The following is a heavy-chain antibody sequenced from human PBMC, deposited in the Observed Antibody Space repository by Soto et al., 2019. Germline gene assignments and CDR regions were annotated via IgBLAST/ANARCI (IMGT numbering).Heavy chain of an antibody. Sequence: QVQLVESGGGVVQPGRSLRLSCAASGFTFSSYAMHWVRQAPGKGLEWVAVISYDGSNKYYADSVKGRFTISRDNSKNTLYLQMNSLRAEVTAVYYCARDILFDSSGYYGGLWGQGTLVTVSS. CDR1: GFTFSSYA. J-gene: IGHJ4*02. CDR3: ARDILFDSSGYYGGL. V-gene: IGHV3-30-3*01. CDR2: ISYDGSNK. D-gene: IGHD3-22*01.